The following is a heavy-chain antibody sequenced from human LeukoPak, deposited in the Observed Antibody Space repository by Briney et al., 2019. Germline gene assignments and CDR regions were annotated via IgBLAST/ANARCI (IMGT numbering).Heavy chain of an antibody. CDR2: IYYSGGT. Sequence: SETLSLTCTISGGSISSLYWSWIRQPPGKGLEWIGSIYYSGGTNYNPSLKSRVTISVDTSKIQFSLKLSSVTAADTAVYYCARWQYTISSGWFDPWGQGTLVTVSS. CDR3: ARWQYTISSGWFDP. V-gene: IGHV4-59*08. D-gene: IGHD6-6*01. CDR1: GGSISSLY. J-gene: IGHJ5*02.